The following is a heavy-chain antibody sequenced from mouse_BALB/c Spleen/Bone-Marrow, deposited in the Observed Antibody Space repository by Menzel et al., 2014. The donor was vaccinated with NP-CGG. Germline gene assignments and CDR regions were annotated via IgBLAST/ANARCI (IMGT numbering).Heavy chain of an antibody. CDR2: ISYSGNA. CDR1: GDSITSSY. V-gene: IGHV3-8*02. J-gene: IGHJ2*01. CDR3: ARGNGYHFDY. Sequence: EVQLQQSGPSLVKPSQTLSLTCSVTGDSITSSYWNWIRKFPGNKLEYMGYISYSGNAYYNPSLKSRISLTRDTSKNQYYLQLNSVTTGDTATYFCARGNGYHFDYWGQGTTLTVSS. D-gene: IGHD1-2*01.